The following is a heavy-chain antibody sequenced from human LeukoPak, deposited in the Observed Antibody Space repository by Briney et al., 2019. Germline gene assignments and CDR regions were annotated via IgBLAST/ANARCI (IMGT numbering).Heavy chain of an antibody. D-gene: IGHD6-13*01. V-gene: IGHV4-59*01. CDR3: ARARPSIAAAGTDAFDI. J-gene: IGHJ3*02. Sequence: SETLSLTCTVSGGSISSYYWSWIRQPPGKGLEWIGYIYYSGSTNYNPSLKSRVTISVDTSKNQFSLKLSSVTAADTAVYYCARARPSIAAAGTDAFDIWGQGTMVTASS. CDR1: GGSISSYY. CDR2: IYYSGST.